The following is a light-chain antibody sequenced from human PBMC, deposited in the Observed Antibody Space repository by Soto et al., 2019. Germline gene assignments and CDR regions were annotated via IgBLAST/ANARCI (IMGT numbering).Light chain of an antibody. CDR2: DTF. Sequence: EIVLTQSPATLSLSPGEKATLSCRASQSFSSHLAWYQQKPGQAPRLLIYDTFNRATGIPARFNGSGSGTDFTHTISSLEPQDFAVYYCQQRSNWPPGYTFGQGTKLEIK. CDR1: QSFSSH. J-gene: IGKJ2*01. CDR3: QQRSNWPPGYT. V-gene: IGKV3-11*01.